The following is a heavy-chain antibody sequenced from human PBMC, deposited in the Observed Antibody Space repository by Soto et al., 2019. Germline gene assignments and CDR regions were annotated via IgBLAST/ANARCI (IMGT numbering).Heavy chain of an antibody. D-gene: IGHD3-16*01. Sequence: QVQLVQSGADVQKPGSSVKVSCKTSGGSFGSSAISWVLQSPAQGLEWMGEIIPVFDKANYAQNFQGRLNITADELTGTVFMELSSLRSEDTAVYFCARLRRDWGDAFDLWGLGTFVTVSS. CDR1: GGSFGSSA. CDR3: ARLRRDWGDAFDL. CDR2: IIPVFDKA. V-gene: IGHV1-69*01. J-gene: IGHJ3*01.